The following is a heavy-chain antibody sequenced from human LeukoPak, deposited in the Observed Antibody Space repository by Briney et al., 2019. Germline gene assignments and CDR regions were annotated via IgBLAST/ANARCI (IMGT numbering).Heavy chain of an antibody. D-gene: IGHD6-19*01. Sequence: GRSLRLSCAASGFTFSSYAMHWVRQAPGKGLEGVAVISYDGSNKYYADSVKGRFTISRDNSKNTLYLQMNSLRAEDTAVYYCAREGGIAVAGALDYWGQGTLVTVSS. CDR2: ISYDGSNK. CDR3: AREGGIAVAGALDY. J-gene: IGHJ4*02. V-gene: IGHV3-30*04. CDR1: GFTFSSYA.